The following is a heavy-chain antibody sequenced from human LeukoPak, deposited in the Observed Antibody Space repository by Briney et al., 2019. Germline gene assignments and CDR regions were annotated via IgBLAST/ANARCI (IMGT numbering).Heavy chain of an antibody. CDR1: GGSISSDSYY. J-gene: IGHJ4*02. CDR2: IYYSGST. V-gene: IGHV4-61*01. Sequence: SETLSLTCTVSGGSISSDSYYWSWIRQPPGKGLEWIGYIYYSGSTNYNPSLKSRVTISVDTSKNQFSLKLSSVTAADTAVYYCARGGSYWPIYYFDYWGQGTLVTVSS. D-gene: IGHD1-26*01. CDR3: ARGGSYWPIYYFDY.